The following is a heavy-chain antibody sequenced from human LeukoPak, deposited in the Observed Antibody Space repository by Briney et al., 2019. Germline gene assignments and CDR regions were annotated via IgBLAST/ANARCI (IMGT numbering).Heavy chain of an antibody. CDR3: ARYLDYYNWFDP. CDR1: GGSISSYY. V-gene: IGHV4-59*01. Sequence: SETLSLTCTVSGGSISSYYWSWIRQPPGKGLEWIGYIYYSGSTNYNPSLKSRVTISVDTSKNQFSLKLSSVTAAGTAVYYCARYLDYYNWFDPWGQGTLVTVSS. J-gene: IGHJ5*02. D-gene: IGHD4/OR15-4a*01. CDR2: IYYSGST.